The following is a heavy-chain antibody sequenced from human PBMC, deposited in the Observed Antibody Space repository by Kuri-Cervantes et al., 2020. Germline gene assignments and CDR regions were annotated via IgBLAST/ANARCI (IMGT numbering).Heavy chain of an antibody. D-gene: IGHD2-2*01. CDR3: ATELRRPDIVVVPAAENWFDP. Sequence: ASVKVSCKASGYTFTSYDINWVRQATGQGLEWMGWMNPNRGNTGYAQKFQGRVIMTEDTSTDTAYMELSSLRSEDTAVYYCATELRRPDIVVVPAAENWFDPWGQGTLVTVSS. V-gene: IGHV1-8*01. J-gene: IGHJ5*02. CDR1: GYTFTSYD. CDR2: MNPNRGNT.